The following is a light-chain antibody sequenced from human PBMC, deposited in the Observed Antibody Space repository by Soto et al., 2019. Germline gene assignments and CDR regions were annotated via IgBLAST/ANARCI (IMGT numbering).Light chain of an antibody. J-gene: IGLJ1*01. CDR1: SSDVGGYNY. V-gene: IGLV2-8*01. CDR3: SSYAVSNNKV. Sequence: QSALTQPPSASGSPGQSVTISCTGTSSDVGGYNYVSWYQQHPGKAPKLMIYEVSKRPSGVPDRFSGSKSGNTASLTVSGLQAEDEADYYCSSYAVSNNKVFGTGTKLTVL. CDR2: EVS.